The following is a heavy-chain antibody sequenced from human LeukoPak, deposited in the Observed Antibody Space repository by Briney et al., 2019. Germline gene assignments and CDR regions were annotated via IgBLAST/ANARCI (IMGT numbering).Heavy chain of an antibody. CDR3: ARATSSYFYYMDV. D-gene: IGHD5-12*01. CDR1: GGSISSYY. CDR2: IETSGNT. Sequence: SETLSLTCTVSGGSISSYYWSWIRQPAGKGLEWIGRIETSGNTNYKPSLKSRVTMSVDTSKNQFSLKLSSVTAADTAVYYCARATSSYFYYMDVWGKGTTVTISS. J-gene: IGHJ6*03. V-gene: IGHV4-4*07.